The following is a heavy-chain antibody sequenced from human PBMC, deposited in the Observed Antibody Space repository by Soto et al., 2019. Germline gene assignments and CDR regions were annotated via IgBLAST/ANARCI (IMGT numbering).Heavy chain of an antibody. Sequence: GESLKISCAASGFTFSSYDMHWVRQATGKGLEWVSAIGTAGDTYYPGSVKGRFTISRENAKNSLYLQMNSLRAGDTAVYYCARGYMVRGVIIDWYFDLWGRGTLVTVSS. CDR2: IGTAGDT. J-gene: IGHJ2*01. CDR1: GFTFSSYD. CDR3: ARGYMVRGVIIDWYFDL. D-gene: IGHD3-10*01. V-gene: IGHV3-13*01.